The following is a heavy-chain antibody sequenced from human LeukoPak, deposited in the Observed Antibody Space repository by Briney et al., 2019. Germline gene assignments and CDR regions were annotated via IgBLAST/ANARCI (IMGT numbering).Heavy chain of an antibody. Sequence: GGSLRLSCAASGFTFSSYGMHWVRQAPGKGLEWVAFIRYDGSNKYYADSVKGRFTISRDNSKNTLYLQMNSLRAEDTAVYYCAKLNLRTIFGVVYFDYWGQGTLVTVSS. D-gene: IGHD3-3*01. CDR2: IRYDGSNK. J-gene: IGHJ4*02. CDR3: AKLNLRTIFGVVYFDY. CDR1: GFTFSSYG. V-gene: IGHV3-30*02.